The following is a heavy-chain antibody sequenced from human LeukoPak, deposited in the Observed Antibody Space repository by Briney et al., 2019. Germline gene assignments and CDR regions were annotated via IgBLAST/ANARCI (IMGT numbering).Heavy chain of an antibody. CDR1: GASFSGYY. CDR3: ASPRQVGASGPFDY. J-gene: IGHJ4*02. D-gene: IGHD1-26*01. CDR2: INHSGST. V-gene: IGHV4-34*01. Sequence: SETLSLTCAVYGASFSGYYWSWIRQPPGKGLEWIGEINHSGSTNYNPSLKSRVTISVDTSKNQFSLKLSSVTAADTAAYYWASPRQVGASGPFDYWGQGTLVTVSS.